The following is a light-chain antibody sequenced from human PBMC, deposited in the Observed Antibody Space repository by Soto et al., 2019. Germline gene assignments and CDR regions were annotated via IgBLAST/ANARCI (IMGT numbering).Light chain of an antibody. J-gene: IGKJ4*01. V-gene: IGKV3-11*01. Sequence: EIVLTQSPATLSLSPGERAALSCRASQSVSSYLAWYQQTPGQAPRLLIYDASNRATGIPARFSGSRSGTDFNLTISSLEPEDFAVYYCQQRSNWPSTFGGGTRVEIK. CDR3: QQRSNWPST. CDR1: QSVSSY. CDR2: DAS.